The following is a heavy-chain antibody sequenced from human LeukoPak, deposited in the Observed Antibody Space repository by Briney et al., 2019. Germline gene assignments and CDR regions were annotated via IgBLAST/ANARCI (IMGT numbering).Heavy chain of an antibody. CDR3: ARVLWFGDLYYFDY. D-gene: IGHD3-10*01. V-gene: IGHV4-30-4*01. CDR1: GGSISSGDYY. Sequence: PSETLSLTCTVSGGSISSGDYYWSWIRQPPGKGLEWIGLIYYSGSPYYNPSLKSRVTMSVDTSKNQFSLKLSSVTAADTAVYYCARVLWFGDLYYFDYWGQGTLVTVSS. CDR2: IYYSGSP. J-gene: IGHJ4*02.